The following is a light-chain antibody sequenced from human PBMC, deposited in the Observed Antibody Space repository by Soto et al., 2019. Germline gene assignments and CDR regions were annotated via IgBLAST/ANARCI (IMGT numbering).Light chain of an antibody. Sequence: EIVLTQSPATLSLSPGERATLSCRASQSIRSYLAWYQQKPGQAPRLLIYDSSSRATGIPARFSGSASGTDFTLTISSLEPEDFAVYYCQQRYNWPLTFGGGTKVEIK. CDR2: DSS. CDR3: QQRYNWPLT. V-gene: IGKV3-11*01. CDR1: QSIRSY. J-gene: IGKJ4*01.